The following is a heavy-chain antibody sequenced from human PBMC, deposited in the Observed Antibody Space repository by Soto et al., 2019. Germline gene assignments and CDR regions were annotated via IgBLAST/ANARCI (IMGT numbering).Heavy chain of an antibody. D-gene: IGHD6-13*01. J-gene: IGHJ4*02. CDR1: GFTFSNYA. CDR3: AKDQGSSWYEIDY. CDR2: ISGSGGST. V-gene: IGHV3-23*01. Sequence: EVQLLESGGGLVQPGGSRRLSCAASGFTFSNYAVTWVRQPPGKGLEWVSTISGSGGSTYYADSVKGRFTISRDNSKNTLYLQMNSLRAEDTAVYYCAKDQGSSWYEIDYWGQGTLVTVSS.